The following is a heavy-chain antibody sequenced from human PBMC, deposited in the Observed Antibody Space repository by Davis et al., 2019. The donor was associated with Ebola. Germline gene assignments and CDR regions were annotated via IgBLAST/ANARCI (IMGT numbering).Heavy chain of an antibody. CDR1: GYTFTTSN. J-gene: IGHJ3*02. Sequence: ASVKVSCKASGYTFTTSNMHWVRQAPGQGLEWMGIIDPTTGRTTYAQKFQGRVTMTRDTSTTTVYMEMSSLSYEDTAIYYCAMSDSSGDGFDIWGQGTMVTVSS. CDR2: IDPTTGRT. CDR3: AMSDSSGDGFDI. D-gene: IGHD3-22*01. V-gene: IGHV1-46*01.